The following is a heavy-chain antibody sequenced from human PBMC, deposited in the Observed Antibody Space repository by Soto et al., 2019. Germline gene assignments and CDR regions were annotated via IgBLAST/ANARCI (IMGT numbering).Heavy chain of an antibody. Sequence: ASVKVSCKASGYAFTGYYMHWVRQAPGQGLEWMGWINPNSGGTNYAQKFQGRVTMTRDTSISTAYMELRSLRSDDTAVYYCARERSTVTLRRINWFDPWGQGTLVTVSS. J-gene: IGHJ5*02. D-gene: IGHD4-17*01. V-gene: IGHV1-2*02. CDR1: GYAFTGYY. CDR3: ARERSTVTLRRINWFDP. CDR2: INPNSGGT.